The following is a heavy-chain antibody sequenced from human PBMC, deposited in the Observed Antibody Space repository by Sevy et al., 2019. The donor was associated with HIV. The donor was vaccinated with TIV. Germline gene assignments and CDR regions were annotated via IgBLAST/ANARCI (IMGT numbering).Heavy chain of an antibody. J-gene: IGHJ4*02. D-gene: IGHD4-17*01. V-gene: IGHV3-23*01. CDR2: ISGSGVNA. CDR1: GFTFSSYA. Sequence: GGSLRLSCAASGFTFSSYAMSWVRQAPGKGLEWVSVISGSGVNAYYADSVKGRFTISRDNSKNTLYLQMNSLRGEDTAVYYCAKDRRYGDIGLFDYWGLGTLVTVSS. CDR3: AKDRRYGDIGLFDY.